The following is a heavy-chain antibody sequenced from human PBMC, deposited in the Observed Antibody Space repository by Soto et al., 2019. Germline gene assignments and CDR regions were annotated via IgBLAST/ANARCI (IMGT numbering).Heavy chain of an antibody. CDR3: GQSLIGYCYDRSGSNWFDH. V-gene: IGHV2-5*02. CDR1: WFSLTTRGXG. D-gene: IGHD3-22*01. J-gene: IGHJ5*02. CDR2: IYWDDYK. Sequence: SGPTLVNPTQTLTVTCTFSWFSLTTRGXGVGWFRQPPGEALEWLALIYWDDYKRYSPSLKSRLTITKDPSKNQVVLTMTNLDPVDTAAYYCGQSLIGYCYDRSGSNWFDHWGQGTLLTVYS.